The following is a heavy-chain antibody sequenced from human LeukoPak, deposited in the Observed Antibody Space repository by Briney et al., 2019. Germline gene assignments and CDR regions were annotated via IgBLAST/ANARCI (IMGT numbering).Heavy chain of an antibody. J-gene: IGHJ4*02. CDR1: GYTFNDHD. CDR2: INPNSGGT. V-gene: IGHV1-2*06. CDR3: ARDWSGSYAQ. Sequence: ASVKVSCKASGYTFNDHDMHWVLQAPGQGLEWMGRINPNSGGTTYAQKFQGRVTMTRDTSISTAYMELSRLTSDDTAAYYCARDWSGSYAQWGQGTLVSVSS. D-gene: IGHD1-26*01.